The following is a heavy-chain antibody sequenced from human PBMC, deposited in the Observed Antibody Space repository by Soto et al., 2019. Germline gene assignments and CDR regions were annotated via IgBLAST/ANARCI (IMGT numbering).Heavy chain of an antibody. V-gene: IGHV3-21*01. D-gene: IGHD2-2*01. CDR2: ISSSSSYI. Sequence: EVQLVESGGGLVKPGGSLRLSCAASGFTFSSYSMNWVGQAPGKGLEWVSSISSSSSYIYYADSVKGRFTISRDNAKNSLYLQMNSLRAEDTAVYYCARDLSVVVPAALYYFDYWGQGTLVTVSS. CDR1: GFTFSSYS. J-gene: IGHJ4*02. CDR3: ARDLSVVVPAALYYFDY.